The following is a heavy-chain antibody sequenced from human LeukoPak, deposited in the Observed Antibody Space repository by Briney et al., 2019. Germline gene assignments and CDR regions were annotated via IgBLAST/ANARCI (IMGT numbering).Heavy chain of an antibody. CDR1: GYTFTSYG. D-gene: IGHD3-22*01. CDR3: ARDCDRSGYYCY. J-gene: IGHJ4*02. V-gene: IGHV1-18*01. Sequence: GASVNVSCKASGYTFTSYGITWVRQAPGQGLEWMGWISGDNGNTYYAQKLQGRVTMTTDTSTSTAYMELRSLRSDDTAVYYCARDCDRSGYYCYWSQGTLVTVSS. CDR2: ISGDNGNT.